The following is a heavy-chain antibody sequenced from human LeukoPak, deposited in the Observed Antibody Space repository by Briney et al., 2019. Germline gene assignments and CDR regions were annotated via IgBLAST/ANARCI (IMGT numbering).Heavy chain of an antibody. V-gene: IGHV1-18*01. J-gene: IGHJ4*02. D-gene: IGHD6-6*01. CDR1: GYTFTSYG. CDR3: ATRNKSIAARPFDY. CDR2: ISAYNGNT. Sequence: ASVKVSCKASGYTFTSYGISWVRQAPGQGLEWMGWISAYNGNTNYAQKLQGRVTMTTDTSTSTAYMELRSLRSEDTAVYYCATRNKSIAARPFDYWGQGTLVTVSS.